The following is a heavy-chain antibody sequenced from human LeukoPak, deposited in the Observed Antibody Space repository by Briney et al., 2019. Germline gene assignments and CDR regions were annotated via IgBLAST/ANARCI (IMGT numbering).Heavy chain of an antibody. J-gene: IGHJ4*02. V-gene: IGHV4-34*01. CDR2: INHSGST. CDR1: GGSFSGYY. CDR3: ARGRTYATRFDY. Sequence: SETLSLTCAVYGGSFSGYYWSWIRQPPGKGPEWIGEINHSGSTNYNPSLKSRVTISVDTSKSQFSLRVNSVTAADTAVYYCARGRTYATRFDYWGRGTLVTVSS. D-gene: IGHD2-2*01.